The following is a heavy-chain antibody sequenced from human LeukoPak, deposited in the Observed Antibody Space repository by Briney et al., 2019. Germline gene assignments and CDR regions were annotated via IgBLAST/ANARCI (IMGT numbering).Heavy chain of an antibody. V-gene: IGHV3-9*01. CDR1: GFSFDDYV. CDR3: ARVLYYYDSSGYYY. D-gene: IGHD3-22*01. CDR2: ISWNSGSI. J-gene: IGHJ4*02. Sequence: PGGSLRLSCAASGFSFDDYVMHWVRQAPGKGLEWVSGISWNSGSIGYADSVKGRFTTSRDNAKNSLYLQMNSLRAEDTAVYYCARVLYYYDSSGYYYWGQGTLVTVSS.